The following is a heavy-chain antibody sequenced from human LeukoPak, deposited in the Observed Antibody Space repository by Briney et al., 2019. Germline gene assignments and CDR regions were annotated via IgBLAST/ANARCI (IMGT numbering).Heavy chain of an antibody. J-gene: IGHJ4*02. Sequence: GGSLRLSCAASGSTFSFYGMHWVRQAPGKGLEWVAVIWYDGSNKYYTDSVKGRFTISRDNSKNTLYLQMNSLRAEDTAVYYCARDSKGSSSPAYPDYWGQGTLVTVSS. D-gene: IGHD6-6*01. CDR2: IWYDGSNK. V-gene: IGHV3-33*01. CDR1: GSTFSFYG. CDR3: ARDSKGSSSPAYPDY.